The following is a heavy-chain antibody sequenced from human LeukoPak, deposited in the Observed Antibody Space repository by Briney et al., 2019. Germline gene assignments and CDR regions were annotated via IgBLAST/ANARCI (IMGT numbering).Heavy chain of an antibody. CDR1: GGTFSSYA. V-gene: IGHV1-69*04. CDR3: ARVVKPYYFDY. J-gene: IGHJ4*02. Sequence: ASVKVSCKASGGTFSSYAISWVRQAPGQGLEWMGRIIPILGIANYAQKFQGRVTITADKSTSTAYMELSSLRSEDTAVYYCARVVKPYYFDYWGQGTLVTVSS. CDR2: IIPILGIA.